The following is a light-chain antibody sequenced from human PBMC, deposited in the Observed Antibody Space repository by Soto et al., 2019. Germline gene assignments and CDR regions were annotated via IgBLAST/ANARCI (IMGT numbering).Light chain of an antibody. J-gene: IGLJ1*01. CDR3: GTWDSSLSAYV. CDR2: DNN. CDR1: SSNIGNNY. V-gene: IGLV1-51*01. Sequence: QSVLTQPPSVSAAPGQRVTISCSGSSSNIGNNYVSWYQQVPGTAPKLLSYDNNKRPSGIPDRFSGSKSGTSATLGITGLQTGDEADYYCGTWDSSLSAYVFGTGTKLTVL.